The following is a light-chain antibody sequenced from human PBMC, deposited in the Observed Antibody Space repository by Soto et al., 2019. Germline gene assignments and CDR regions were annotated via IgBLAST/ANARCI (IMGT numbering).Light chain of an antibody. CDR1: QSVSSSY. Sequence: EIVLTQSPGTLSLSPGERVTLSCRASQSVSSSYLAWYQQKPGQAPRLFIYGASSRATGIPDRFSGSGSGTDFTLTISRLEPEDFAVYYCHQYDSSPLTFGGGTKVEIK. V-gene: IGKV3-20*01. CDR3: HQYDSSPLT. J-gene: IGKJ4*01. CDR2: GAS.